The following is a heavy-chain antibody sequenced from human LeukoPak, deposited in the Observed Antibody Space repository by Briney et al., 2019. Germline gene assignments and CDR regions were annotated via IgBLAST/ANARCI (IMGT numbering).Heavy chain of an antibody. J-gene: IGHJ4*02. V-gene: IGHV3-48*03. CDR1: GFTFSSFE. D-gene: IGHD5-18*01. CDR2: ISSSGTII. Sequence: GGSLRLSCAASGFTFSSFEMIWVRQAPGKGLEWVSHISSSGTIIYYTDSVKGRFTVSRDNAKNSLHLQMNSLRAEDTAVYYCARKSSFGYSFDYWGQGNLVAVSS. CDR3: ARKSSFGYSFDY.